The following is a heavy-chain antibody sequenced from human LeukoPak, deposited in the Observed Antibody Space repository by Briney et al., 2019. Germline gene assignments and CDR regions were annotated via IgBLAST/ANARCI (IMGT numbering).Heavy chain of an antibody. CDR3: ARDWVYKIDY. Sequence: GGSLRLSCAASGFTFSSYAMHWVRQAPGKGLEWVAVISYDGSNKYYADSVKGRFTISRDNPKNTLYLQMNSLRAEDTAVYYCARDWVYKIDYWGRGTLVTVSS. CDR1: GFTFSSYA. CDR2: ISYDGSNK. V-gene: IGHV3-30-3*01. D-gene: IGHD5-24*01. J-gene: IGHJ4*02.